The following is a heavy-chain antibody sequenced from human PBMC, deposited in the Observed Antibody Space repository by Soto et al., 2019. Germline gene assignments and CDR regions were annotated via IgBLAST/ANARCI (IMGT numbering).Heavy chain of an antibody. D-gene: IGHD6-19*01. Sequence: PCCSLRLSCAASGCTFSSCSMNLIRQAPGKGLEWVSYISSSSSTIYYADSVKGRFTISRDNAKNSLYLQMNSLRAEDTAVYYCARAGQWLAYFEYWGQGTLVTVCS. CDR3: ARAGQWLAYFEY. J-gene: IGHJ4*02. V-gene: IGHV3-48*01. CDR2: ISSSSSTI. CDR1: GCTFSSCS.